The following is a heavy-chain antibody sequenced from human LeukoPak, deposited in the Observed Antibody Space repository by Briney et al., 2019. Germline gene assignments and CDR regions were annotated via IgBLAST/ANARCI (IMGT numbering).Heavy chain of an antibody. CDR1: GGSISSYY. CDR3: ARVSTAISGSSAPGAFDI. CDR2: IYYSGST. J-gene: IGHJ3*02. D-gene: IGHD1-26*01. V-gene: IGHV4-59*01. Sequence: SETLSLTCAVSGGSISSYYWTWIRQPPGKGLEWIGYIYYSGSTKYNPSLKSRVTISVDTSKNQFSLNLNSATAADTAVYYCARVSTAISGSSAPGAFDIWGRGTMVTVSS.